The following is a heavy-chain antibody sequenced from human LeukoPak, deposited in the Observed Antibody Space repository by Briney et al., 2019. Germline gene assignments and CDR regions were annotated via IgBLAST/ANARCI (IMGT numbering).Heavy chain of an antibody. CDR3: ASKLIGYCSSTSCPMGAFDI. CDR1: GFTFSDYY. CDR2: ISSSGSTI. Sequence: GGSLRLSCAASGFTFSDYYMSWIRQAPWKGLEWVSYISSSGSTIYYADSVKGRFTISRDNAKNSLYLQMNSLRAEDTAVYYCASKLIGYCSSTSCPMGAFDIWGQGTMVTVSS. D-gene: IGHD2-2*01. V-gene: IGHV3-11*04. J-gene: IGHJ3*02.